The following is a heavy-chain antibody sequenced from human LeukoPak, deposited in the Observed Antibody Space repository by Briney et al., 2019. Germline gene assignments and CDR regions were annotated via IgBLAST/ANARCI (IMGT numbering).Heavy chain of an antibody. CDR2: IHHRGSP. CDR1: GGSITDGTFY. V-gene: IGHV4-39*07. J-gene: IGHJ5*02. D-gene: IGHD5/OR15-5a*01. Sequence: SETLSLTCIVSGGSITDGTFYWGWPRQSPGRGLEWVCSIHHRGSPFYNPSLQSRVTISVDTSKNQFSLKLSSVTAADTAVYYCARAGILSTGDYFDPWGQGTLVTVSS. CDR3: ARAGILSTGDYFDP.